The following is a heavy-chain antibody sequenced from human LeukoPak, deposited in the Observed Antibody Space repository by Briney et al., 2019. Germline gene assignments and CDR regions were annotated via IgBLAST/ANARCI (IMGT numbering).Heavy chain of an antibody. CDR3: ARGVYYYDSRGAFGI. CDR2: IYYSGST. Sequence: SETLSLTCTVSGGSISSSSYYWGWIRQPPGKGLEWIGSIYYSGSTYYNPSLKSRVTISVDTSKNQFSLKLSSVTAADTAVYYCARGVYYYDSRGAFGIWGQGTMVTVSS. D-gene: IGHD3-22*01. V-gene: IGHV4-39*01. CDR1: GGSISSSSYY. J-gene: IGHJ3*02.